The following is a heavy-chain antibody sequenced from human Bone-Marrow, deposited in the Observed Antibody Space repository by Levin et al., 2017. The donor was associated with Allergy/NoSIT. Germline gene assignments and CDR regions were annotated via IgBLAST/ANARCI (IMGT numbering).Heavy chain of an antibody. Sequence: LTAYYIHWVRQAPGQGLEWMGWINPKSGGTKYAQKFQGRVTMTRDTSISTVYMEVSRLKSDDTAVYYCAREQAIYGSGSPDYWGQGTLVTVSA. J-gene: IGHJ4*02. CDR3: AREQAIYGSGSPDY. CDR2: INPKSGGT. CDR1: LTAYY. D-gene: IGHD3-10*01. V-gene: IGHV1-2*02.